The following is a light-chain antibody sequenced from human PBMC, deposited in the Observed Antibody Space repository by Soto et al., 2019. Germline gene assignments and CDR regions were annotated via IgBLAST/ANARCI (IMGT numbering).Light chain of an antibody. CDR3: KRYNPWPP. CDR2: GAS. Sequence: EIVMTQSPATLSVSPGERATLSCRAGQSVSGNLAWYQQKPGQAPRLLIYGASTRATGIPARFSGSGSGTEFTLPISSLQSEDFAVYYCKRYNPWPPFGKGTRLKIK. CDR1: QSVSGN. V-gene: IGKV3-15*01. J-gene: IGKJ5*01.